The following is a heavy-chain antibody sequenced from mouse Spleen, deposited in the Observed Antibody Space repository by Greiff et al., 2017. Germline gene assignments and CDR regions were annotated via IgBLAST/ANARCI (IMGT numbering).Heavy chain of an antibody. CDR2: IYPGSGNT. J-gene: IGHJ3*01. CDR3: ARYGYDEGFAY. Sequence: QVQLQQSGAELVRPGASVKLSCKASGYTFTDYYINWVKQRPGQGLEWIARIYPGSGNTYYNEKFKGKATLTAEKSSSTAYMQLSSLTSEDSAVYFCARYGYDEGFAYWGQGTLVTVSA. CDR1: GYTFTDYY. D-gene: IGHD2-2*01. V-gene: IGHV1-76*01.